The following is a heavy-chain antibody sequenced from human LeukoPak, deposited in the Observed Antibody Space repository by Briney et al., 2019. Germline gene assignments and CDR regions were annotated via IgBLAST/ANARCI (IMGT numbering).Heavy chain of an antibody. Sequence: GASVKVSCKSSGYTFIDYGISWVRQAPGQGLERMGWISTHNGDTTYAQSLQGRVNMTMDTSAKTVYMELGSLRFDDTAVYYCARDLYLWFGQSYGAFDVWGQGTVVTVSS. V-gene: IGHV1-18*01. CDR3: ARDLYLWFGQSYGAFDV. CDR1: GYTFIDYG. D-gene: IGHD3-10*01. CDR2: ISTHNGDT. J-gene: IGHJ3*01.